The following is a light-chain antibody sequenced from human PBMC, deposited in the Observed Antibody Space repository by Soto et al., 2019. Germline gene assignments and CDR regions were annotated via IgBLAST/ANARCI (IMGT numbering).Light chain of an antibody. CDR2: GAS. J-gene: IGKJ5*01. CDR3: QQYHNWPPVT. V-gene: IGKV3-15*01. CDR1: QSVSSN. Sequence: EIVLTQSPATLSFSLGERATLSCRASQSVSSNLAWYQQKPGQAPRLLIYGASTRATGIPARFSGSGSGTEFTLTIASLQSEDFAVYYCQQYHNWPPVTFGQGTRLEIK.